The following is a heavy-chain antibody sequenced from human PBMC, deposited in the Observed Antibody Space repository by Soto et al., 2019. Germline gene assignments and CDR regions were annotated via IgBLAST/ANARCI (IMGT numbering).Heavy chain of an antibody. CDR2: MYYSGST. J-gene: IGHJ5*02. V-gene: IGHV4-59*01. CDR1: GGSISNNY. D-gene: IGHD3-10*01. CDR3: ARTYGSGSWWFDP. Sequence: PSETLSLTCSVSGGSISNNYWSWIRQPPGKGLEWIGNMYYSGSTNYNPSLQGRVTISGDTSKNQFSLRLTSVTAADTAVYYCARTYGSGSWWFDPWGQGTLVNVSS.